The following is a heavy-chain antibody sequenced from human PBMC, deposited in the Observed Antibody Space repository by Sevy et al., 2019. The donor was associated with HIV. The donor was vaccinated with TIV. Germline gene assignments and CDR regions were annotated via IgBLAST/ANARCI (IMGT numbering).Heavy chain of an antibody. CDR2: ITASGNYV. J-gene: IGHJ4*02. D-gene: IGHD2-15*01. CDR1: GFTFTTYG. Sequence: GGSLRLSCAPSGFTFTTYGMNWVRQAPGKGLEWVSSITASGNYVYYADSVKGRFTISRDNAKNSLYLQINSLRADDTAIYYCTRGGGCNGGTCYYIDLWGQGTLVTVSS. CDR3: TRGGGCNGGTCYYIDL. V-gene: IGHV3-21*01.